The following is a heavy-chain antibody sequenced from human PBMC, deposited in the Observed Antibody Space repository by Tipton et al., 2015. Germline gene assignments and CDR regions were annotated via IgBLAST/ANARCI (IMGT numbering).Heavy chain of an antibody. Sequence: TLSLTCAVSGGSIINSHWWSWVRQPPGKGLEWIGEIHHGGSTNYNPSLKSRVTMSVDTSKNQFSLHLSSVTAADTAVYYCAREVWYYDSSGYDYWGQGTLVTVSS. D-gene: IGHD3-22*01. J-gene: IGHJ4*02. CDR1: GGSIINSHW. CDR2: IHHGGST. V-gene: IGHV4-4*02. CDR3: AREVWYYDSSGYDY.